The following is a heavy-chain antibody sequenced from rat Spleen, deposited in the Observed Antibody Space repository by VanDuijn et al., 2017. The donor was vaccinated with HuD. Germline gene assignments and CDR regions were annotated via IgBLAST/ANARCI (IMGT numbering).Heavy chain of an antibody. CDR3: ARQRWDVMDA. Sequence: EVQLVESGGGLVQPGRSLKLSCVASGFTFNNYWMTWIRQAPGKGLEWVASITNAAGKVHYPDSVKGRFTISRDNGKNTLYLQIDRLKSEDTATYYCARQRWDVMDAWGQGVSVTVSS. V-gene: IGHV5-31*01. CDR1: GFTFNNYW. J-gene: IGHJ4*01. CDR2: ITNAAGKV.